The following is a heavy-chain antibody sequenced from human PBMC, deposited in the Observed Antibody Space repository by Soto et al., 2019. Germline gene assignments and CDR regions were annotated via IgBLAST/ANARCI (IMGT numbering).Heavy chain of an antibody. CDR1: GGSISSGYYY. CDR2: IYYSGST. D-gene: IGHD5-12*01. Sequence: TSETLSLTCTVSGGSISSGYYYWSWIRQPPGKGLEWIGYIYYSGSTYYNPSLKSRVTISVDTFKNQFSLKLSSVTAADTAVYYCARAVEMATSEYFQHWGQGTLVTVSS. J-gene: IGHJ1*01. V-gene: IGHV4-30-4*01. CDR3: ARAVEMATSEYFQH.